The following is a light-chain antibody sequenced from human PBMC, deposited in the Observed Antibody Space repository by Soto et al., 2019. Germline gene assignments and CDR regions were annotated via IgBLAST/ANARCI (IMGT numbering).Light chain of an antibody. CDR2: GAS. CDR1: QSVSSN. CDR3: QQYNNWPPLT. J-gene: IGKJ4*01. V-gene: IGKV3-15*01. Sequence: EIVMTQSPATLSVSPGERATLSCRASQSVSSNLAWYQQKPGQAPRLLIYGASTRATGIPARFSGSGSGTEFTLTSNSLQSEDFAVYYCQQYNNWPPLTFGGGTKVEIK.